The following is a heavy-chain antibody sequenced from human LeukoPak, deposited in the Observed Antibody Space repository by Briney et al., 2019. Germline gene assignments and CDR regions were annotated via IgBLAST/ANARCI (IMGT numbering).Heavy chain of an antibody. J-gene: IGHJ3*02. Sequence: SETLSLTCTVSGGSISSYYWSWIRQPPGKGLEWIGYIYYSGSTNYNPSLKSRVTISVDTSKNQFSLKLRSVTAADTAVYYCAGAIQRYCSSTSCYYDAFDIWGQGTMVTVSS. CDR1: GGSISSYY. V-gene: IGHV4-59*01. CDR3: AGAIQRYCSSTSCYYDAFDI. D-gene: IGHD2-2*01. CDR2: IYYSGST.